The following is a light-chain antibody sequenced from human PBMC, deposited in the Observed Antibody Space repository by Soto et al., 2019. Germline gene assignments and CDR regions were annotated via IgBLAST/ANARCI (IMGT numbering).Light chain of an antibody. CDR2: EVS. V-gene: IGLV2-14*01. Sequence: QSALTQPASVSGSPGQSITISCTGTSSDVGAYNYVSWYRQHPGKAPKLMIYEVSNRPSGVSNRFSGSKSGNTASLTISGLQAEDEADYYCSSYTSSGSLLFGGGTKVTVL. J-gene: IGLJ2*01. CDR1: SSDVGAYNY. CDR3: SSYTSSGSLL.